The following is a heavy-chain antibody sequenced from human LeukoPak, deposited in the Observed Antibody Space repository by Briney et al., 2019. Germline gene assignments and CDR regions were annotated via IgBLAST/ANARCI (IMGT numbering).Heavy chain of an antibody. CDR3: TRANWNDVVPYYFDY. CDR1: RFTFGDYA. V-gene: IGHV3-49*04. J-gene: IGHJ4*02. CDR2: IRSKVHGGTT. Sequence: HPGGSLRLSCTTSRFTFGDYAINWVRQAPGKGLEWVSFIRSKVHGGTTEYAASVKGRFTISRDDSKSIAYLQMNRLKTEDTAVYYCTRANWNDVVPYYFDYWGQGTLVTVSS. D-gene: IGHD1-1*01.